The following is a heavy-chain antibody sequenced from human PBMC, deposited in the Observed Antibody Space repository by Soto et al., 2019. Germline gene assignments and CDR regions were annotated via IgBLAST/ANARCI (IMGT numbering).Heavy chain of an antibody. D-gene: IGHD5-18*01. V-gene: IGHV3-21*01. CDR2: ISSSSSYI. Sequence: CGAWRESFTRWTMNYFRQAPGKVLEWVSSISSSSSYIYYADSVNGRFTISRDNAKNSLYLQMNSLRAEETAVYYCARDQPGYSYGYGLGYWGQGTLVTVSS. CDR1: RESFTRWT. CDR3: ARDQPGYSYGYGLGY. J-gene: IGHJ4*02.